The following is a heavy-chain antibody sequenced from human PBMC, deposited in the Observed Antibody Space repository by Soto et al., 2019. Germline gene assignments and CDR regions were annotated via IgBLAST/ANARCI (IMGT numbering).Heavy chain of an antibody. CDR2: MSYSGST. CDR1: GGSISSNNYY. Sequence: PSETLSLTCFVSGGSISSNNYYWGWIRQPPGKGLEWIGSMSYSGSTYYNPSLKSRVTISVDTSKNQFSLKLSSVTAADTAVYYCASGIEKYSSSVWGQGTLVTVSS. CDR3: ASGIEKYSSSV. D-gene: IGHD6-6*01. V-gene: IGHV4-39*07. J-gene: IGHJ4*02.